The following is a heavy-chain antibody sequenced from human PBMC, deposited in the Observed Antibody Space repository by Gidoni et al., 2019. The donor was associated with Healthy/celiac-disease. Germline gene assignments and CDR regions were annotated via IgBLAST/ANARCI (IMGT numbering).Heavy chain of an antibody. D-gene: IGHD3-10*01. V-gene: IGHV4-31*03. Sequence: QFQLHESGPSLCHPSPPLSLTRPFPRSPDRSGGYYWGWIRQHPGKGLEWIGYIYYSGSTYYNPSLKSRVTISVDTSKNQFSLKLSSVTAADTAVYYCARDRPPMGGAFDIWGQGTMVTVSS. CDR1: RSPDRSGGYY. CDR2: IYYSGST. J-gene: IGHJ3*02. CDR3: ARDRPPMGGAFDI.